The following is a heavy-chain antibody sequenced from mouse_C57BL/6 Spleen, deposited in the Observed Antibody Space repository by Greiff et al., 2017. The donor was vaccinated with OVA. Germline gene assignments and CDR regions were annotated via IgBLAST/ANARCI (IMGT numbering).Heavy chain of an antibody. CDR1: GYTFTSYW. D-gene: IGHD4-1*01. Sequence: QVQLQQPGAELVKPGASVKMSCKASGYTFTSYWITWVKQRPGQGLEWIGDIYPGSGSTNYNEKFKSKATLTVDTSSSTAYMQLSSLTSEDSAVYYCARGGKTGRNYYAMDYWGQGTSVTVSS. J-gene: IGHJ4*01. CDR2: IYPGSGST. V-gene: IGHV1-55*01. CDR3: ARGGKTGRNYYAMDY.